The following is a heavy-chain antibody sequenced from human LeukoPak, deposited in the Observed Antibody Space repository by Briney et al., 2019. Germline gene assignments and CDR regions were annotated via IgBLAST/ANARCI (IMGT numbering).Heavy chain of an antibody. CDR1: GDSISSSSYY. D-gene: IGHD3-10*01. CDR3: ARVGSSSDRYYYYGMDV. CDR2: IYYTGST. Sequence: SETLSLTCTVSGDSISSSSYYWGWIRQPPGKGLEWIGSIYYTGSTYYNPSLKSRVTISVDKSKNQFSLKLSSVTAADTAVYYCARVGSSSDRYYYYGMDVWGQGTTVTVSS. V-gene: IGHV4-39*07. J-gene: IGHJ6*02.